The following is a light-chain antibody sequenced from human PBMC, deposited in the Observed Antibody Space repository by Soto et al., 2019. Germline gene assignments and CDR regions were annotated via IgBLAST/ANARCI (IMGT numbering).Light chain of an antibody. V-gene: IGKV1-33*01. CDR2: DAS. CDR3: QQYDNLST. CDR1: QDISNY. Sequence: DIQMTQSPSSLSASVGDRVTITCQASQDISNYLNWYQQKPGKAPKLLIYDASNLETGVPSRFSGSGSGTDFTFTISSLKPEDIATYYCQQYDNLSTFGGGTKVDIK. J-gene: IGKJ4*01.